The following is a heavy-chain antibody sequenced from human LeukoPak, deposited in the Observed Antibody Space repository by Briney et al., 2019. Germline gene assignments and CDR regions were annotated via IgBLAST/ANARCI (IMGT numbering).Heavy chain of an antibody. Sequence: PSETLSLTCAVSGGSITSDNWWTWVRQPPGKGLEWIGAIYHCGSTDYNPSLKSRVTISVDKSKNQFSLKLSSVTAADTAVYFCARDRDGMGVWGQGTTVTVSS. CDR2: IYHCGST. CDR3: ARDRDGMGV. J-gene: IGHJ6*02. CDR1: GGSITSDNW. V-gene: IGHV4-4*02.